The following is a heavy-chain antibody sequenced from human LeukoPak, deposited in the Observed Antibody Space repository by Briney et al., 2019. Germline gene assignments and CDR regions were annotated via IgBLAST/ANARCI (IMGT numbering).Heavy chain of an antibody. Sequence: PSQTLSLTCTVSGGSINSGSYYWSWIRQHPGKGLEWIGYIYYSGNTYYNPSLKSRVTISVDTSKNQFSLKLSFVTAADTAVYYCARDVRQGYYYGMDVWGQGTTVTVSS. CDR2: IYYSGNT. J-gene: IGHJ6*02. CDR1: GGSINSGSYY. V-gene: IGHV4-31*03. CDR3: ARDVRQGYYYGMDV.